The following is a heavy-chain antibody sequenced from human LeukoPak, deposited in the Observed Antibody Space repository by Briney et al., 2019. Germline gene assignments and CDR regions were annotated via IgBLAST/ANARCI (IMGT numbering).Heavy chain of an antibody. Sequence: GGSLQISCQGSGSRFTTYCIAWVRQLPGKGLEWMGIIYPVESDTRFSPSFQGQVTISADKSISTAYLQWTSLKASDSAMYYCARVLIRGDEIDYWGQGTLVTVSS. CDR2: IYPVESDT. CDR3: ARVLIRGDEIDY. D-gene: IGHD2-21*01. J-gene: IGHJ4*02. CDR1: GSRFTTYC. V-gene: IGHV5-51*01.